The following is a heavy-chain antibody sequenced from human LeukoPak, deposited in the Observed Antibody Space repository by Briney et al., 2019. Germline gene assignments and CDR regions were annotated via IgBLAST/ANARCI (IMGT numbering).Heavy chain of an antibody. Sequence: GGSLRLSCAASGFTFSSYGMNWVRQAPGKGLEWVSSISSSSSYIYYADSVKGRFTISRDNAKNSLYLQMNSLRAEDTAVYYCARGLGPHGSRDYWGQGTLVTVSS. J-gene: IGHJ4*02. D-gene: IGHD2-15*01. CDR3: ARGLGPHGSRDY. V-gene: IGHV3-21*01. CDR2: ISSSSSYI. CDR1: GFTFSSYG.